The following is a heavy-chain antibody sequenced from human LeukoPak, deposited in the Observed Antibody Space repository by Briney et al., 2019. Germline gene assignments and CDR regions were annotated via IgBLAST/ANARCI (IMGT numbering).Heavy chain of an antibody. CDR1: GFIFDDYA. J-gene: IGHJ6*02. CDR3: VKIDTAMADYYYYGMDV. Sequence: PGRSLRLSCAASGFIFDDYAMHWVRQAPGKGLEWVSGISWNSGSIGYADSVKGRFTISRDNAKNSLYLQMNSLRAEDTALYYCVKIDTAMADYYYYGMDVWGQGTTVTVSS. V-gene: IGHV3-9*01. D-gene: IGHD5-18*01. CDR2: ISWNSGSI.